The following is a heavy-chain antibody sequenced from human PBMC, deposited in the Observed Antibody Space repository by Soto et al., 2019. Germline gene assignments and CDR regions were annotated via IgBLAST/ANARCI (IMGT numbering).Heavy chain of an antibody. V-gene: IGHV4-4*02. J-gene: IGHJ6*02. CDR2: IYHSGST. Sequence: SETLSLTCAVYGGSISSNRWWSWVRQPPGKGLEWIGEIYHSGSTNYNPSLKSRVTIPLDKSKNQFSLKLTSVTAADSAVYYCARDDHIVVVPTSLGAMDVWGQGTTVTVSS. CDR1: GGSISSNRW. D-gene: IGHD2-2*01. CDR3: ARDDHIVVVPTSLGAMDV.